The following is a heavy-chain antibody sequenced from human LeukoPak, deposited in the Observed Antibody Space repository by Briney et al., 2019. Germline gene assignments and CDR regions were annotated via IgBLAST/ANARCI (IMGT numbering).Heavy chain of an antibody. D-gene: IGHD1-26*01. CDR3: AKILPGGHFDH. CDR2: IYNTGST. Sequence: PSETLSLTCTVSGGSISTYFWSWIRQPPGKGLEWIAYIYNTGSTNYNPSLKSRVRISVDTSRSQFSLELSSVTAADTAMYYCAKILPGGHFDHWGQGALVTVSS. J-gene: IGHJ4*02. V-gene: IGHV4-59*08. CDR1: GGSISTYF.